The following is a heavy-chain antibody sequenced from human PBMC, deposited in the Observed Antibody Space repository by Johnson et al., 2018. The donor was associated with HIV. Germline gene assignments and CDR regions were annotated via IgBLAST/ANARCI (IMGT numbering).Heavy chain of an antibody. CDR1: GFTFSYSA. CDR3: ARGGCSGGSCYSHDAFDI. Sequence: QVQLVESGGGMVQPGRSLRLSCAASGFTFSYSAFHWVRQPPGEGLEWVALISSDGNRKYYADSLKGRFTISRDNSKNTLYLQMNSLRAEDTAVYYCARGGCSGGSCYSHDAFDIWGQGTMVTVSS. J-gene: IGHJ3*02. D-gene: IGHD2-15*01. CDR2: ISSDGNRK. V-gene: IGHV3-30-3*01.